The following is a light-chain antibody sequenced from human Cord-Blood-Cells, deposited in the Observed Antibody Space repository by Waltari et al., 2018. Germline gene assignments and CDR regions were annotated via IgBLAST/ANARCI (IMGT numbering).Light chain of an antibody. V-gene: IGLV2-23*01. CDR1: SSDVGSYKL. J-gene: IGLJ1*01. Sequence: QSALTQPASVSGSPGQSITISCTGTSSDVGSYKLVSWYQQHPGKAPKPMIYERSKRPSGVSNRFSGSKSGNTASLTIAGLQAEDEADYYCCSYAGSSTYVFGTGTKVTVL. CDR3: CSYAGSSTYV. CDR2: ERS.